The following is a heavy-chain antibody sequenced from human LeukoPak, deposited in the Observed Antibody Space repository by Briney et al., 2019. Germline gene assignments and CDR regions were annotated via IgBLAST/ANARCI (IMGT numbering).Heavy chain of an antibody. CDR2: INPSGGST. CDR1: GYTYTSYY. Sequence: ASVKVSCKSSGYTYTSYYMYWVRQAPGQGLEWMGIINPSGGSTSYAQKFQGRVTMTRDTSTSTVYMELSSLRSEDTAVYYCARDSGMVRGTVDYWGQGTLVTVSS. V-gene: IGHV1-46*01. D-gene: IGHD3-10*01. J-gene: IGHJ4*02. CDR3: ARDSGMVRGTVDY.